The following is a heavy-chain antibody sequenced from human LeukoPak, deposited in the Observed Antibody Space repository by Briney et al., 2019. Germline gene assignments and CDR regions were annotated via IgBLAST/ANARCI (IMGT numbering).Heavy chain of an antibody. D-gene: IGHD3-3*01. CDR2: INPNSGGT. CDR3: ARDPETFLEWLSENWFDP. V-gene: IGHV1-2*02. J-gene: IGHJ5*02. CDR1: GYTFTGYY. Sequence: ASVKVSCKASGYTFTGYYMHWVRQAPGQGLEWMGWINPNSGGTNYAQKFQGRVTMTRDTSISTAYMELSRLRSDDTAVYYCARDPETFLEWLSENWFDPWGQGTLVTVSS.